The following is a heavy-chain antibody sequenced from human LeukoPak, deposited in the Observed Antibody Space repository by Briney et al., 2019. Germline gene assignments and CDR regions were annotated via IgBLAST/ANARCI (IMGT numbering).Heavy chain of an antibody. CDR2: IYPDDSDT. J-gene: IGHJ4*02. V-gene: IGHV5-51*01. Sequence: GESLKISCKGPANKLSTYWIGRVRQRPGKGLEWMGSIYPDDSDTRYSPSFQGQVTMSADMSSSSVFLQWRSLKASDTAIYYCARKSAGFDSWGQGTLISVSS. D-gene: IGHD6-13*01. CDR3: ARKSAGFDS. CDR1: ANKLSTYW.